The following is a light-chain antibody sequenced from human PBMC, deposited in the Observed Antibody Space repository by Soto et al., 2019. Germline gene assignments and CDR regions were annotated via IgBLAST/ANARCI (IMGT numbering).Light chain of an antibody. CDR3: SSYAISSTLYV. Sequence: QSVLTQPASVSGPPGQSITVSCTGTSSDVGAYNYVSWYQQHPGKAPKLMIYEVANRPSGVSNRFSGSKSGNTASLTISGLQAEDEADYYCSSYAISSTLYVFGTGTKVTVL. V-gene: IGLV2-14*01. J-gene: IGLJ1*01. CDR2: EVA. CDR1: SSDVGAYNY.